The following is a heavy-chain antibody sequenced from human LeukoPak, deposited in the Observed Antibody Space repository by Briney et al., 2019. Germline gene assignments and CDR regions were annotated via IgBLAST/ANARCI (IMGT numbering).Heavy chain of an antibody. CDR3: ARGKVATIRKNWFDP. CDR1: GGSISSSSYY. D-gene: IGHD5-12*01. V-gene: IGHV4-39*07. J-gene: IGHJ5*02. Sequence: SETLSLTCTVSGGSISSSSYYWGWIRQPPGKGLEWIGSIYYSGSTYYNPSLKSRVTISVDTSKNQFSLKLSSVTAADTAVYYCARGKVATIRKNWFDPWGQGTLVTVSS. CDR2: IYYSGST.